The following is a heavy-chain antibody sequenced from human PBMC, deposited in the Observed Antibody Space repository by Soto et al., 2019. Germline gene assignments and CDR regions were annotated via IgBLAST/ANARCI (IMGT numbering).Heavy chain of an antibody. CDR2: LTPSDGGT. J-gene: IGHJ4*02. D-gene: IGHD2-15*01. Sequence: QVQLLQSGAEVKTPGATVKVSCKTSGYIFTNYYMHWVRQAPGQGLEWMGRLTPSDGGTVYAPKFXXXIXXTRDTATTAVYMELSSLRFDGSARYWCGRAPRFTPSGDLDYWGQGTLVTVSS. CDR3: GRAPRFTPSGDLDY. V-gene: IGHV1-46*01. CDR1: GYIFTNYY.